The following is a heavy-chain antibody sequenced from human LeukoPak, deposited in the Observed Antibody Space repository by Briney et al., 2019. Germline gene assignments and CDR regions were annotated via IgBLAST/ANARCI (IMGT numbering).Heavy chain of an antibody. CDR2: ISWNSVII. CDR3: TKGYDSSGYYYFNL. J-gene: IGHJ4*02. CDR1: GFTFDDIA. Sequence: PGRSLRLSCAASGFTFDDIAMHWVRHAQGRGWEWVASISWNSVIIGYAESGKGRFTISRDNGKNSLYLQVNSVRVEDTALYYCTKGYDSSGYYYFNLWGQGTQVTVSS. D-gene: IGHD3-22*01. V-gene: IGHV3-9*01.